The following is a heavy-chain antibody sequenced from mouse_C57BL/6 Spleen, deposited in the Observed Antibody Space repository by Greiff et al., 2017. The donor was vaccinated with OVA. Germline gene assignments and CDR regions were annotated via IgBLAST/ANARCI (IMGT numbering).Heavy chain of an antibody. Sequence: QVQLQQSGAELVKPGASVKMSCKASGYTFTSYWITWVKQRPGQGLEWIGDIYPGSGSTNYNEKFKSKATLTVDTSSSTAYMQLSSLTSEDSAVYYCARSTTVVAEGNYWGQGTTLTVSS. CDR1: GYTFTSYW. CDR3: ARSTTVVAEGNY. D-gene: IGHD1-1*01. CDR2: IYPGSGST. V-gene: IGHV1-55*01. J-gene: IGHJ2*01.